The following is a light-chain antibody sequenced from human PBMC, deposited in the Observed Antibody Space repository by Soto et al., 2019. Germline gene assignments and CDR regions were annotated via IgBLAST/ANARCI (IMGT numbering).Light chain of an antibody. Sequence: DIQMTQSASTLSGSLGDRVTITCRASQTISSWLAWYQQKPGKAPKLLIYKASTLKSGVPSRFSGSGYGTEFIVTICCLQSVDFATYDRQDYTSYSEALGQGTKVDIK. CDR1: QTISSW. CDR2: KAS. V-gene: IGKV1-5*03. CDR3: QDYTSYSEA. J-gene: IGKJ1*01.